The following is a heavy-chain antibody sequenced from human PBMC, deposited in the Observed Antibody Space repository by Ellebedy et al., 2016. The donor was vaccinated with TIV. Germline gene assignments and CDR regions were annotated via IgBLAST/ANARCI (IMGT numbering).Heavy chain of an antibody. CDR3: ARHSYGGNSGLDY. J-gene: IGHJ4*02. D-gene: IGHD4-23*01. V-gene: IGHV3-20*04. CDR2: INWNGDIT. CDR1: GFTFDDYA. Sequence: GESLKISCAASGFTFDDYAMSWVRQVPGKGLEWLSGINWNGDITTYADAVRGRFTVSRDNAKNSLSVQINSLGAEDTALYFCARHSYGGNSGLDYWGRGILVTVSS.